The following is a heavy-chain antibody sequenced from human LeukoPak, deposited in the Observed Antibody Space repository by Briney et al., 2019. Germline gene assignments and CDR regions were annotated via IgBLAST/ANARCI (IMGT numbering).Heavy chain of an antibody. CDR2: ISTDGSSR. CDR1: RFTFNSWQ. D-gene: IGHD2/OR15-2a*01. V-gene: IGHV3-74*01. Sequence: PGGSLTLSCAVSRFTFNSWQVLRLRQEPQKGRVWVSRISTDGSSRSYADSVKGRFTISRDNGKNTLYLQMNSLRAEDTAVYYYSSYLTSSPSGMDVWGQGATVTVSS. CDR3: SSYLTSSPSGMDV. J-gene: IGHJ6*02.